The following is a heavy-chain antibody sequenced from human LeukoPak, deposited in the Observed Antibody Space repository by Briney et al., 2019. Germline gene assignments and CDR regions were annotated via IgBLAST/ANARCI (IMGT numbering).Heavy chain of an antibody. CDR2: LYSGGSA. D-gene: IGHD3-22*01. CDR3: AREVNSGFDC. V-gene: IGHV3-53*04. Sequence: GSLRLSCAASGFTVSSNYLSWVRQAQGKGLEWVSVLYSGGSAFYADSVKGRFTISGHTSKNTLYLEMNSLRDEDTAVYYCAREVNSGFDCWGQGTLVTVSS. J-gene: IGHJ4*02. CDR1: GFTVSSNY.